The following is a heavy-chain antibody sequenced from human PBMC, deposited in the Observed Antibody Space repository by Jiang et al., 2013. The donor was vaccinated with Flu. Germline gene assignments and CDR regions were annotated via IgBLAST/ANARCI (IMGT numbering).Heavy chain of an antibody. J-gene: IGHJ4*02. CDR3: ARDGCRECGYSGYAEAPDY. D-gene: IGHD5-12*01. V-gene: IGHV3-33*01. CDR2: IWYDGSNK. Sequence: AASGFTFSSYGMHWVRQAPGKGLEWVAVIWYDGSNKYYADSVKGRFTISRDNSKNTLYLQMNSLRAEGTAVYYCARDGCRECGYSGYAEAPDYWGQGTLVTVSS. CDR1: GFTFSSYG.